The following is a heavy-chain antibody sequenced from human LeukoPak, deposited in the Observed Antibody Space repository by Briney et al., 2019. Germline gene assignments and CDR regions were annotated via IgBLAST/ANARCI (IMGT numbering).Heavy chain of an antibody. CDR1: GFTFSSYG. Sequence: PGRSLRLSCAASGFTFSSYGMHWVRQAPGKGLGWVAVISYDGSNKYYADSVKGRFTISRDNSKNTLYLQMNSLKTEDTAVYYCTRDRASFHYGSGSYFYGMDVWGKGTTVTVSS. J-gene: IGHJ6*04. V-gene: IGHV3-30*03. CDR3: TRDRASFHYGSGSYFYGMDV. D-gene: IGHD3-10*01. CDR2: ISYDGSNK.